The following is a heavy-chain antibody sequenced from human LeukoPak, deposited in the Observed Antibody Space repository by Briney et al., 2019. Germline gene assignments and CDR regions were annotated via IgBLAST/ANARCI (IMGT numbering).Heavy chain of an antibody. Sequence: RGSLRLSCAASGFTFSNYAMSWVRQAPGKGLEWVSTITDSGGTTFCADSVKGRFTISRDNFKNTVYLQMNSLRAEDTAVYYCAKLWRGSHPRYFDHWGQGTLVTVSS. V-gene: IGHV3-23*01. CDR1: GFTFSNYA. J-gene: IGHJ4*02. D-gene: IGHD1-26*01. CDR3: AKLWRGSHPRYFDH. CDR2: ITDSGGTT.